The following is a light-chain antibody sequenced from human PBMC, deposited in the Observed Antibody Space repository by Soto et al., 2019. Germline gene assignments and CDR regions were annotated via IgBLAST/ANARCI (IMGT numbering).Light chain of an antibody. CDR2: AAS. CDR3: QQYNSAPRT. Sequence: DIQMTQSPSSLSASGGDRVTITYRASQGISNYLAWYQQKPGKDPKLLIYAASTLQLGVPSRFSGSGSGTDFNLTISSLQPEDVATYSCQQYNSAPRTFGQGTKVEIK. CDR1: QGISNY. V-gene: IGKV1-27*01. J-gene: IGKJ1*01.